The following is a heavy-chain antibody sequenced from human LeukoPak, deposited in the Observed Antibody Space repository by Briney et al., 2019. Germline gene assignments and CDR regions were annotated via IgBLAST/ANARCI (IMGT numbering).Heavy chain of an antibody. V-gene: IGHV1-18*01. CDR1: GYTFTSYG. CDR3: ARVIQEIVVVVAQFPDY. Sequence: ASVKVSCKASGYTFTSYGISWVRQAPGQGLEWMGWISAYNGNTNYAQKLQGRATMTTDTSTSTAYMELRSLRSDDTAVYYCARVIQEIVVVVAQFPDYWGQGTLVTVSS. CDR2: ISAYNGNT. D-gene: IGHD2-15*01. J-gene: IGHJ4*02.